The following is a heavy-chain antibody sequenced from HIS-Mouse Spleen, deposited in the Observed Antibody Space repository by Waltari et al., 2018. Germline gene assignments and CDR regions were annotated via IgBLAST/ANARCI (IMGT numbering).Heavy chain of an antibody. V-gene: IGHV4-38-2*02. Sequence: QVQLQESGPGLVKPSETLSLTCTVSGYSISSGYYWGWIRQPPGKGLEWIGSIYHSVSTYYNPSLKSRVTISVDTSKNQFSLKRRSVTAADTAVYYCARVVVVTASDAFDIWGQGTMVTVSS. CDR3: ARVVVVTASDAFDI. CDR1: GYSISSGYY. CDR2: IYHSVST. J-gene: IGHJ3*02. D-gene: IGHD2-21*02.